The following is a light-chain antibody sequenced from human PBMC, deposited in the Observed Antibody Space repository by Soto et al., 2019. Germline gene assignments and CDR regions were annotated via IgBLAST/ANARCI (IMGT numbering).Light chain of an antibody. Sequence: DIQMTQSPSSLSASVGDRVTINCRASQSISSYLNWYQQKPGKAPKLLIYDASSLQSGVPSRFSGSGSGTDFTLTISSLQPEDFATYYCQQSYSTPWTFGQGTKVEIK. CDR1: QSISSY. J-gene: IGKJ1*01. CDR2: DAS. V-gene: IGKV1-39*01. CDR3: QQSYSTPWT.